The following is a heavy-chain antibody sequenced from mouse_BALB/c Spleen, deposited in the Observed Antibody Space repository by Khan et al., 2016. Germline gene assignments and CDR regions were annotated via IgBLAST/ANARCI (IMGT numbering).Heavy chain of an antibody. CDR2: IWAGGST. D-gene: IGHD3-2*01. Sequence: QVQLKESGPGLVAPSQSLSITCTVSGFSLTSYGVHWVRQPPGKGLEWLGVIWAGGSTTYNSALMSRLSISTDNSKSQVFLKMNSLQTDDTAMYYCARDGRQLGRRTGFAYWGQGTLVTVSA. J-gene: IGHJ3*01. CDR1: GFSLTSYG. V-gene: IGHV2-9*02. CDR3: ARDGRQLGRRTGFAY.